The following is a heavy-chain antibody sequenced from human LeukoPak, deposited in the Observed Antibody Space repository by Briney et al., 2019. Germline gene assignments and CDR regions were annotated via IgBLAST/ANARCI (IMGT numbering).Heavy chain of an antibody. CDR1: GFTFSSYA. CDR3: AKSRVPELFAVTTGYYYYGMDV. CDR2: ISGSGGST. Sequence: GGSLRLSCAASGFTFSSYAMSWVRQAPGKGLEWVSAISGSGGSTYYADSVKGRFTISRDNSKNTLYLQMNSLRAEDTAVYYCAKSRVPELFAVTTGYYYYGMDVWGQGTTVTVSS. D-gene: IGHD4-17*01. J-gene: IGHJ6*02. V-gene: IGHV3-23*01.